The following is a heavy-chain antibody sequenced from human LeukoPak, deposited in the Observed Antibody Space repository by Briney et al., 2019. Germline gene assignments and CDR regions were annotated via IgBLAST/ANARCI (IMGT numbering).Heavy chain of an antibody. J-gene: IGHJ6*02. CDR1: GFTFSSYG. V-gene: IGHV3-30*18. Sequence: GGSLRLSCAASGFTFSSYGMHWVRQAPGKGLEWVAVISYDGSNKYYADSVKGRFTISRDNSKNTLYLQMNSLRAEDTAVFYCAKVVSGSYSYYYGMDVWGQGTTVTVSS. CDR3: AKVVSGSYSYYYGMDV. CDR2: ISYDGSNK. D-gene: IGHD1-26*01.